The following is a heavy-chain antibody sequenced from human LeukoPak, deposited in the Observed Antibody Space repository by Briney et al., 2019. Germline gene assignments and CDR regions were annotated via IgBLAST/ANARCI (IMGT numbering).Heavy chain of an antibody. D-gene: IGHD3-22*01. CDR3: ARGDSSGYYYRWGGTSNWFDP. Sequence: GASVKVSCKASGYTFTSYDINWVRQATGQGLEWMGWMNPNSGNTGYAQKFQGRVTMTRNTSISTAYMELSSLRSEDTAVYYCARGDSSGYYYRWGGTSNWFDPWGQETLVTVSS. J-gene: IGHJ5*02. CDR1: GYTFTSYD. V-gene: IGHV1-8*01. CDR2: MNPNSGNT.